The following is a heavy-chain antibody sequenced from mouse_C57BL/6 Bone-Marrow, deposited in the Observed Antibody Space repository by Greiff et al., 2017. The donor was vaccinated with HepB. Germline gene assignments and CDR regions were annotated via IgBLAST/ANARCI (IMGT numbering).Heavy chain of an antibody. J-gene: IGHJ4*01. CDR1: GFSFNTYA. CDR3: VRLLRYPYAMDY. Sequence: EVMLVESGGGLVQPKGSLKLSCAASGFSFNTYAMNWVRQAPGKGLEWVARIRSKSNNYATYYADSVKDRFTISRDDSESMLYLQMNNLKTEDTAMYYCVRLLRYPYAMDYWGQGTSVTVSS. V-gene: IGHV10-1*01. D-gene: IGHD1-1*01. CDR2: IRSKSNNYAT.